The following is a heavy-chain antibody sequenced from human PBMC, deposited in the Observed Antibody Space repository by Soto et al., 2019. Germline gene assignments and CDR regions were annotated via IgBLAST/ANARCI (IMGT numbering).Heavy chain of an antibody. J-gene: IGHJ4*02. V-gene: IGHV3-21*01. CDR3: ARDLQRFLKDYGEGGDFDY. Sequence: GGSLRLSCAASGFTFSSYSMNWVRQAPGKGLEWVSSISSSSSYIYYADSVKGRFTISRDNAKNSLYLQMNSLRAEDTAVYYCARDLQRFLKDYGEGGDFDYWGQGTLVTVSS. CDR1: GFTFSSYS. D-gene: IGHD4-17*01. CDR2: ISSSSSYI.